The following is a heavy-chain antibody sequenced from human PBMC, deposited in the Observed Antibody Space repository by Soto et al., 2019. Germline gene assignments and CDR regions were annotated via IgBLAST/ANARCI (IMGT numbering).Heavy chain of an antibody. V-gene: IGHV3-21*01. CDR3: ASVASGYYKGSYDYYGMDV. D-gene: IGHD3-3*01. CDR2: ISSSSSYI. CDR1: GFTFSSYS. Sequence: EVQLVESGGGLVKPGGSLRLSCAASGFTFSSYSMNWVRQAPGKGLEWVSSISSSSSYIYYADSVKGRFTISRDNAKNSLYLQMNSLRAEDTAVYYCASVASGYYKGSYDYYGMDVWGQGTTVTVSS. J-gene: IGHJ6*02.